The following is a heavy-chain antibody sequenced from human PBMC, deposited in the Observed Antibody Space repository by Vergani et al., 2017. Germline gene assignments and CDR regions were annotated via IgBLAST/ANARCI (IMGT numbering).Heavy chain of an antibody. V-gene: IGHV4-61*02. CDR1: GGSISSGSYY. J-gene: IGHJ4*02. CDR3: ARGSTNIVVVPAARFDY. CDR2: IYTSGST. Sequence: QVQLQESGPGLVKPSQTLSLTCTVSGGSISSGSYYWSWIRQPAGKGLEWIGRIYTSGSTNYNPSLKSRVTISVDTSKNQFSLKLSSVTAADTAVYYCARGSTNIVVVPAARFDYWGQGTLVTVSS. D-gene: IGHD2-2*01.